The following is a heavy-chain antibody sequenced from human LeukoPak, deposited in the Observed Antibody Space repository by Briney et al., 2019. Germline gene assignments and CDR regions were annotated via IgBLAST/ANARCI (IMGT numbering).Heavy chain of an antibody. CDR3: ASDYVWGSYRYKARRDVIAFDI. V-gene: IGHV1-46*01. CDR2: INPSGGST. CDR1: GYTFTSYY. J-gene: IGHJ3*02. D-gene: IGHD3-16*02. Sequence: ASVKVSCKASGYTFTSYYMHWVRQAPGQGLEWMGIINPSGGSTSYAQKFQGRVTMTRDMSTSTAYMELRSLRSDDTAVYYCASDYVWGSYRYKARRDVIAFDIWGQGTMVTVSS.